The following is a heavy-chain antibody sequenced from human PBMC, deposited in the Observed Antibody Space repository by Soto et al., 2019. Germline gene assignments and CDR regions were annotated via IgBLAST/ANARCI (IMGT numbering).Heavy chain of an antibody. CDR2: IYWDDDK. V-gene: IGHV2-5*02. D-gene: IGHD5-18*01. J-gene: IGHJ4*02. Sequence: QITLKESGPTLVKPTQTLTLTCTFAGFSLSTSGVGVGWIRQPPGKALEWLALIYWDDDKRYSPSLKSRLTITKDTSKNQVVLTMTNMDPVDPATYYCAHVDTVRTVDYWGQGTLVTVSS. CDR3: AHVDTVRTVDY. CDR1: GFSLSTSGVG.